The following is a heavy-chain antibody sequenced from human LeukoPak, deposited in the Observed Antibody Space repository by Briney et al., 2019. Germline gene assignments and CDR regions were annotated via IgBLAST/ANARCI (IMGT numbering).Heavy chain of an antibody. D-gene: IGHD1-1*01. J-gene: IGHJ3*02. Sequence: GGSLRLSCAASGFIFSSYGMHWVRQAPGKGLEWVAVIWYDGSNKYYGDSVKGRFTISRDNSKNTLYLQVNSLRAEDTAVYYCAKDFTTDAFDIWGQGTMVTVSS. CDR1: GFIFSSYG. CDR2: IWYDGSNK. CDR3: AKDFTTDAFDI. V-gene: IGHV3-30*02.